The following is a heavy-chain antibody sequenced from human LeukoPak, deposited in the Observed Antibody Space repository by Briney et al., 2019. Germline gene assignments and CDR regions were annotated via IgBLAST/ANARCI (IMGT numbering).Heavy chain of an antibody. D-gene: IGHD3-10*01. CDR3: AKDGYGSGSYYSEPYYIVC. V-gene: IGHV3-23*01. CDR1: GFTFSSYG. Sequence: GGTLTLSCAASGFTFSSYGMSWVRQAPPKGLEWVSAISGNGGSTYYADSVKGRFTISGDNSKNTLYLQMNSLRAADTAVYYCAKDGYGSGSYYSEPYYIVCWGQGTLVTVSS. J-gene: IGHJ4*02. CDR2: ISGNGGST.